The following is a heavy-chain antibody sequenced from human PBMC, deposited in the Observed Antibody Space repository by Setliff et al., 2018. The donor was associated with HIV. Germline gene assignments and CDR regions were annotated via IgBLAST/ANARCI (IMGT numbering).Heavy chain of an antibody. D-gene: IGHD6-6*01. CDR3: AKAQYSQTRTLGY. J-gene: IGHJ4*02. Sequence: GSLRLSCAASGFTFDDYTMHWVRQAPGKGLEWISLISWNGGSKDYAESVKGRFTISRDNSKNSLYLQMNSLRAEDTALYYCAKAQYSQTRTLGYWGQGTLVTVSS. CDR1: GFTFDDYT. CDR2: ISWNGGSK. V-gene: IGHV3-43D*04.